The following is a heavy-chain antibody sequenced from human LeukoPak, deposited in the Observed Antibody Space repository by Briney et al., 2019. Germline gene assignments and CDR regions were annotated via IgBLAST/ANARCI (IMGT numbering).Heavy chain of an antibody. CDR1: GFTFSNYW. Sequence: GGSLRLSCAASGFTFSNYWMTWVRQAPGKGLEWVANIKHDGSEDYYLDSVKGRFTISRDNAKSSMWLQMSSLRAEDTAVYYCAKDVNYYDSSGYSIFQHWGQGTLVTVSS. V-gene: IGHV3-7*03. CDR3: AKDVNYYDSSGYSIFQH. D-gene: IGHD3-22*01. CDR2: IKHDGSED. J-gene: IGHJ1*01.